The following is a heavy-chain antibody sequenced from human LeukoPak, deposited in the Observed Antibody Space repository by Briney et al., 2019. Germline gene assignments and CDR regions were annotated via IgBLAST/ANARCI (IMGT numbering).Heavy chain of an antibody. CDR2: INHSGST. Sequence: PSGTLSLTCAVSGGSISSSNWWSWVRQPPGKGLEWIGEINHSGSTNYNPSLESRVTMSVDTSKNQFSLKVTSVTAADTAVYYCARREDILTGHYSPHFDHWGQGTLVTVSS. CDR1: GGSISSSNW. J-gene: IGHJ4*02. V-gene: IGHV4-4*02. CDR3: ARREDILTGHYSPHFDH. D-gene: IGHD3-9*01.